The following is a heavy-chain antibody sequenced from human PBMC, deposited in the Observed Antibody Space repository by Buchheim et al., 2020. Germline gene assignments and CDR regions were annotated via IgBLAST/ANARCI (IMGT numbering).Heavy chain of an antibody. CDR3: ARLSIVVVPAATYGMDV. CDR2: MNPNSGNT. CDR1: GYTFTSYD. D-gene: IGHD2-2*01. V-gene: IGHV1-8*01. J-gene: IGHJ6*02. Sequence: QVQLVQSGAEVKKPGASVKVSCKASGYTFTSYDINWVRQATGQGLEWMGWMNPNSGNTGYAQKFQGRVTMTRDTSTSTVYMELSSLRSEDTAVYYCARLSIVVVPAATYGMDVWGQGTT.